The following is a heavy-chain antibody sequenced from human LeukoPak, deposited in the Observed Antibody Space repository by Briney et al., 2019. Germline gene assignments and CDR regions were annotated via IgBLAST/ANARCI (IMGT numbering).Heavy chain of an antibody. V-gene: IGHV3-33*01. D-gene: IGHD5-24*01. CDR3: ARHGYNYGFDY. J-gene: IGHJ4*02. CDR1: GFTFSNYD. CDR2: IWYDGSNK. Sequence: GGSLRLSCAASGFTFSNYDVHWVRQAPGKGLEWVAVIWYDGSNKYYVDSVKGRLTISRDISKNTLYLQMNSLSAEDTAVYYCARHGYNYGFDYWGQGTLVTVSS.